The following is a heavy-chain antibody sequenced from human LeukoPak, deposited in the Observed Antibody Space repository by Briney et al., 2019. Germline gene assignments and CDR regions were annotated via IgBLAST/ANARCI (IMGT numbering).Heavy chain of an antibody. J-gene: IGHJ4*02. Sequence: GRSLRLSCAASEFTRTSYGMHWVRQAPGKGLEWVAVIWPDGNRKIYGDSVKGRFTISRDNSKNTLYLQMKSLRAEDTAVYYCARGEYYYDSSGYPQYWGQGTLVTVSS. CDR3: ARGEYYYDSSGYPQY. CDR2: IWPDGNRK. V-gene: IGHV3-33*03. CDR1: EFTRTSYG. D-gene: IGHD3-22*01.